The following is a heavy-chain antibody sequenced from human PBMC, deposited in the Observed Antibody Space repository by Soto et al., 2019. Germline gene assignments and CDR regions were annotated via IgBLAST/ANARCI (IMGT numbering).Heavy chain of an antibody. V-gene: IGHV3-30*18. CDR3: SKDRRGGRAVLDS. CDR2: ISYDGSSK. J-gene: IGHJ4*02. D-gene: IGHD2-8*01. CDR1: GFSFSNYG. Sequence: GGTLRLSCAASGFSFSNYGMHWVRQAPGKGLEWVAVISYDGSSKYHADSVKGRFTISRDNSKNTLHLQMNSLRAEDTAVYYCSKDRRGGRAVLDSWGQGTPVTVSS.